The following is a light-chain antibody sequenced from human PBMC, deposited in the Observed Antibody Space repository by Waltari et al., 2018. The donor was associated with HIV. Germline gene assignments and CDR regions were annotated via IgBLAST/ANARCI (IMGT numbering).Light chain of an antibody. J-gene: IGKJ2*01. Sequence: DIQMTQSPSSLSASVGDRVTITCQARQDISNYLNWYQQKSGKAPKLLIYDASNLETGVPSRFSGSGSGTNFNLTISSLQPEDIATYYCQQFDNFPYTFGQGTKLEIK. V-gene: IGKV1-33*01. CDR1: QDISNY. CDR3: QQFDNFPYT. CDR2: DAS.